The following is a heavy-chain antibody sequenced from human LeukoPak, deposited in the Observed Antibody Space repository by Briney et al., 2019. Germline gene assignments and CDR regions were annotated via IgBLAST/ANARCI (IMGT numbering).Heavy chain of an antibody. CDR1: GFTFSSYA. V-gene: IGHV3-23*01. CDR2: ISGSGGST. J-gene: IGHJ4*02. D-gene: IGHD6-19*01. CDR3: APTQRGQWLVRGYFHY. Sequence: AGGSLRLSCAASGFTFSSYAMSWVRQAPGKGLEWVSAISGSGGSTYYADSVKGRFTISRDNSKNTLYLQMNSLSAEYTGVYYCAPTQRGQWLVRGYFHYWGQGTLVTVSS.